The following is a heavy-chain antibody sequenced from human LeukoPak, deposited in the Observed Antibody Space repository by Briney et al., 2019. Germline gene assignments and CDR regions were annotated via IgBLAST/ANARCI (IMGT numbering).Heavy chain of an antibody. CDR3: ARDNDFDY. CDR2: INPDSGGT. D-gene: IGHD2-8*01. Sequence: GASVKVSCKASGYTFTDYYIHWVRQAPGQGLEWMGWINPDSGGTNYAQKFQGRVTMTRDTSVSTAYMELYRLTSDDTALYYCARDNDFDYWGQGTLVTVSS. V-gene: IGHV1-2*02. CDR1: GYTFTDYY. J-gene: IGHJ4*02.